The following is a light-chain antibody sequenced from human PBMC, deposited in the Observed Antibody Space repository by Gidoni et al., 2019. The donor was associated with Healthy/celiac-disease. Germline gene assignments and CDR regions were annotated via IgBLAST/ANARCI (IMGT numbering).Light chain of an antibody. CDR3: YAAADNKEV. CDR1: ILAKKY. CDR2: KDS. V-gene: IGLV3-27*01. J-gene: IGLJ2*01. Sequence: SYELTQPSSVSVSPGQTARITCSGDILAKKYARWYQQKPGQAPVLVIYKDSKRPSGIPERFSGSSSGTTVTLTISGAQVKDEADYYCYAAADNKEVFGGGTKLTVL.